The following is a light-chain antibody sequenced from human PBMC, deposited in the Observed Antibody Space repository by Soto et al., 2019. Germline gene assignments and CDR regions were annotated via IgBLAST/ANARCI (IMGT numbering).Light chain of an antibody. CDR3: QKYTNWPPYT. J-gene: IGKJ2*01. Sequence: EIVMTQSPATLSVSPGERATLSCRASQSVRSNLAWYQQKPGQAPRLLIYGASTRATGIPARFSGSGSGTEFTLTISSLQSEDFAVYYCQKYTNWPPYTFGQGTKLEIK. V-gene: IGKV3-15*01. CDR2: GAS. CDR1: QSVRSN.